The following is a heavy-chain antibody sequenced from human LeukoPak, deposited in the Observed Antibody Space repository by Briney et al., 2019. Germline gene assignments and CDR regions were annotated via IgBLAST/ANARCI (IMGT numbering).Heavy chain of an antibody. D-gene: IGHD2/OR15-2a*01. J-gene: IGHJ4*02. CDR3: ARGSNIGYYFDY. V-gene: IGHV3-21*01. Sequence: SGGSLRLSCAASGFTFSSYNMYWVRQAPGKGLEWVSSIGSSSSYIYYADSVKGRFTISRDNAKNSLYLQMNGLRADDTAVYYCARGSNIGYYFDYWGQGTLVTVSS. CDR2: IGSSSSYI. CDR1: GFTFSSYN.